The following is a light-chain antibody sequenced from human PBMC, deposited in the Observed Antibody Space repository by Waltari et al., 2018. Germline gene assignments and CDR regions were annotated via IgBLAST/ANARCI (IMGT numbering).Light chain of an antibody. CDR3: CSDAGSYTWV. V-gene: IGLV2-23*01. J-gene: IGLJ3*02. CDR1: SSDVGNYNL. Sequence: QSALTQPASVSGSPGQSITISCTGTSSDVGNYNLVSWYQQYLGKAPKVMIYDDNRRASRDSDRFSDAKSGNTASLTISGVQAEDEADYYCCSDAGSYTWVFGGGTKLTVL. CDR2: DDN.